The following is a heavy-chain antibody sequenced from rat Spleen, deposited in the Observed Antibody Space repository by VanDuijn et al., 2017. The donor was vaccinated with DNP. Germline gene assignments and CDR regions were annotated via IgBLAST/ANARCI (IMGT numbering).Heavy chain of an antibody. Sequence: QVQLKESGPGLVQPSQTLSLTCTVSGFSLTDYSIHWVRQPPGKGLEWMGRIQSGGSTDYNSALKSRLSISRDTSKSQVFLKMNSLQTEDTAIYFCTRGGSITIATVPFAYWGQGTLVTVSS. V-gene: IGHV2-19*01. CDR2: IQSGGST. CDR1: GFSLTDYS. CDR3: TRGGSITIATVPFAY. J-gene: IGHJ3*01. D-gene: IGHD1-2*01.